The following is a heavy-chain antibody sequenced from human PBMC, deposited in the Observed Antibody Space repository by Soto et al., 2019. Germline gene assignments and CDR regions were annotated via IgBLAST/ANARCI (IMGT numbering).Heavy chain of an antibody. CDR1: GGSISSYY. CDR2: IYSSGST. V-gene: IGHV4-4*08. J-gene: IGHJ5*02. CDR3: ARSVFP. Sequence: SETLSLTCTVSGGSISSYYWSWIRQPPGKGLEWIGYIYSSGSTHYNPSLQNRVTISVDTSKNQFSLKLSSVTAADTAVYYCARSVFPWGQGTQVTVSS.